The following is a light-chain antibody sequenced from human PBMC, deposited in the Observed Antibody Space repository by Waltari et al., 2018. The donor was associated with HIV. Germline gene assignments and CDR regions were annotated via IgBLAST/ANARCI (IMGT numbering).Light chain of an antibody. CDR3: QSYDSSLKVI. J-gene: IGLJ2*01. V-gene: IGLV1-40*01. CDR2: DNT. Sequence: QSVLTQPPSVPGAPGQRVTISCTGSSSNTGAGYDVHWYQQFPGSVPRLLIYDNTNRPSGVPDRFSASKSGTSASLAISGLQAEDEADYYCQSYDSSLKVIFGGGTKVTVL. CDR1: SSNTGAGYD.